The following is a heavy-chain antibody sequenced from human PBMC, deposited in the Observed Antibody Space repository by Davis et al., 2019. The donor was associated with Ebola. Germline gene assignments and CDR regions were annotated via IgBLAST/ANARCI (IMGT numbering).Heavy chain of an antibody. CDR2: IRSSGAST. CDR1: GFTFSTYA. V-gene: IGHV3-23*01. J-gene: IGHJ4*02. Sequence: GESLKISCATSGFTFSTYAMTWVRQAPGKGLEWVSSIRSSGASTDYADSVRGRFTISRDDSKSTLYLQMNSLRAEDTALYYCARAGTDYFDYWGQGTLVTVSS. CDR3: ARAGTDYFDY.